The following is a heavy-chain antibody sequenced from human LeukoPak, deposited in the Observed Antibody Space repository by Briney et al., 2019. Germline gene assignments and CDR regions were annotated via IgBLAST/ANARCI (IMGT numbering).Heavy chain of an antibody. CDR3: ARGPGGFTGYHGELPDY. V-gene: IGHV1-2*02. CDR1: GYTFTGYY. D-gene: IGHD5-12*01. CDR2: INPNSGGT. Sequence: ASVKVSCKASGYTFTGYYMHWVRQAPGQGLEWMGWINPNSGGTNSVQKFQGRVTMTRDTSISTAYMELSRLRSDDTAVFYCARGPGGFTGYHGELPDYWGQGTLVTVSS. J-gene: IGHJ4*02.